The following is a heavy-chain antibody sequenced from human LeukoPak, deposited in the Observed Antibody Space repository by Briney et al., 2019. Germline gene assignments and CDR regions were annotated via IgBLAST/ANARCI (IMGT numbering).Heavy chain of an antibody. Sequence: ASVKVSCKASGYTFTSNYIHWVRQAPGQVLEWMGMIYPRDGSTSYAQKFQGRVTVTRDTSTSTVHMELSGLRSEDTAVYYHARDQEGFDYWGQGTLVTVSS. CDR2: IYPRDGST. CDR1: GYTFTSNY. CDR3: ARDQEGFDY. V-gene: IGHV1-46*01. J-gene: IGHJ4*02.